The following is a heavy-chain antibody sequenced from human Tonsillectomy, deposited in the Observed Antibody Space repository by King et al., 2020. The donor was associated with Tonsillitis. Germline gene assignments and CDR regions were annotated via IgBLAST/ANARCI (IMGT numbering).Heavy chain of an antibody. CDR2: IIPVFGPP. V-gene: IGHV1-69*01. D-gene: IGHD2-21*01. J-gene: IGHJ5*02. Sequence: VQLVESGAEVKKPGSSVKISCKASGGRFNNYAINWVRPAPGKGLEWMGRIIPVFGPPNYAQKFRGRVTITADESTSTFNMEVSSLRFEDTAVYYCAREFQLLFGFDPWGQGTLVTVS. CDR3: AREFQLLFGFDP. CDR1: GGRFNNYA.